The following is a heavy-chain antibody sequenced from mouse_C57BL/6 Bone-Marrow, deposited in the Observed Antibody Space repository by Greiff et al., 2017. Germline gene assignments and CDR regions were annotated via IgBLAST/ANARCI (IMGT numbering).Heavy chain of an antibody. Sequence: VQLQQSGPELVKPGASVKISCKASGYAFSSSWMNWVKQRPGKGLEWIGRIYPGDGDTNYNGKFKGKSTLTADKSSSTAYMQLSSLKSEDSAVYFCARYYYGSSYGYFDVWGTGTTVTVSS. V-gene: IGHV1-82*01. CDR3: ARYYYGSSYGYFDV. J-gene: IGHJ1*03. D-gene: IGHD1-1*01. CDR1: GYAFSSSW. CDR2: IYPGDGDT.